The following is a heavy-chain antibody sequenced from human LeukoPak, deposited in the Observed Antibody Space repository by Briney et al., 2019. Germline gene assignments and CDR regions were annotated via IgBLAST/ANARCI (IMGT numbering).Heavy chain of an antibody. J-gene: IGHJ4*02. CDR2: ISGSGDNT. D-gene: IGHD6-13*01. CDR1: GFSFSSYA. CDR3: APLAAAGEDY. Sequence: GGSLKLSCAASGFSFSSYAMSWVRQAPGKGLEWVSSISGSGDNTYYAESVKGRFTISRDNSKNTLFLQMNSLRAEDTAVYYCAPLAAAGEDYWGQGTLVTVSS. V-gene: IGHV3-23*01.